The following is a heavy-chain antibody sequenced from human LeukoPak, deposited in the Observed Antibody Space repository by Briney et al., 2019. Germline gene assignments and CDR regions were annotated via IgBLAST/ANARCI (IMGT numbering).Heavy chain of an antibody. Sequence: GASVKVSCKAPGYSFTSYYIHWVRQAPGQGLEYMGIIRPSGSTAYAQRFQGRVTMTRDTSTSAVYMESSSLRSEDTAVYYCAREGPETYYFDFWGQGTLVTVSS. D-gene: IGHD5-24*01. CDR3: AREGPETYYFDF. CDR1: GYSFTSYY. V-gene: IGHV1-46*01. J-gene: IGHJ4*02. CDR2: IRPSGST.